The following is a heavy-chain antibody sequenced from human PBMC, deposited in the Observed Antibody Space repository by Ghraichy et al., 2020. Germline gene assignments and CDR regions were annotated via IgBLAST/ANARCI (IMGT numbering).Heavy chain of an antibody. Sequence: ASVKVSCKASGYTFTGYYMHWVRQAPGQGLEWMGWINPNSGGTNYAQKFQGRVTMTRDTSISTAYMELSRLRSDDTAVYYCARGTYYDILTGAYYYYGMDVWGQGTTVTVSS. D-gene: IGHD3-9*01. J-gene: IGHJ6*02. V-gene: IGHV1-2*02. CDR2: INPNSGGT. CDR1: GYTFTGYY. CDR3: ARGTYYDILTGAYYYYGMDV.